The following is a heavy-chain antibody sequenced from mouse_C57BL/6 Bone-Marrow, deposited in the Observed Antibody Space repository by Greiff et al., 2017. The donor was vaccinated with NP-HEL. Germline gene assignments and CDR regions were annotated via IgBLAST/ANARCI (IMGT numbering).Heavy chain of an antibody. CDR2: ISSGSSTI. CDR1: GFTFSDYG. V-gene: IGHV5-17*01. CDR3: ATLITTNWYFDV. Sequence: DVKLVESGGGLVKPGGSLKLSCAASGFTFSDYGMHWVRQAPEKGLEWVAYISSGSSTIYYADTVKGRFTISRDNAKNTLFLQMTSLRSEDTAMYYCATLITTNWYFDVWGTGTTVTVSS. J-gene: IGHJ1*03. D-gene: IGHD1-1*01.